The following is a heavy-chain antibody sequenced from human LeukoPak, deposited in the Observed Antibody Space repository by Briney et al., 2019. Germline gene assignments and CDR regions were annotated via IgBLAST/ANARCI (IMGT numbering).Heavy chain of an antibody. CDR3: GRDMDV. Sequence: GGSLRLSCAASGFTVSGNYMSWVRQAPGKGLEWVSIIYSGDSTYYAGSVKGRFTISRDNSKNTLYLQMNSLRAEDTAVYYCGRDMDVWGQGTTVTVSS. CDR2: IYSGDST. CDR1: GFTVSGNY. V-gene: IGHV3-66*01. J-gene: IGHJ6*02.